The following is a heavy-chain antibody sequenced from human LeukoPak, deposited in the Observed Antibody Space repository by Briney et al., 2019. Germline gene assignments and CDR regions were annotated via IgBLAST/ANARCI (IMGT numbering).Heavy chain of an antibody. Sequence: GGSLRLSCAASGFTFSDHYMDWVRQAPGKGLEWVGRTRNKANSYTTEYAASVKGRFTISRDDSKNSLYLQMNSLKTEDTAVYYCARGWYDYFDYWGQGTLVTVSS. D-gene: IGHD6-13*01. CDR2: TRNKANSYTT. CDR1: GFTFSDHY. J-gene: IGHJ4*02. V-gene: IGHV3-72*01. CDR3: ARGWYDYFDY.